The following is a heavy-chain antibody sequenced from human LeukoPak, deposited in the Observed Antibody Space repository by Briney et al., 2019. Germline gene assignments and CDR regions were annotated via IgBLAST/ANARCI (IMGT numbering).Heavy chain of an antibody. CDR3: AKDQGYSGYDPLDY. CDR1: GFTFSSYA. D-gene: IGHD5-12*01. CDR2: ISGSGRNT. V-gene: IGHV3-23*01. J-gene: IGHJ4*02. Sequence: PGGSLRLSCAASGFTFSSYAMTWVRQAPGKGLEWVSAISGSGRNTYYVDSVRGRFTISRDHSKNTMHLQMNVLRADDTAIYYCAKDQGYSGYDPLDYWGQGTLVTVSS.